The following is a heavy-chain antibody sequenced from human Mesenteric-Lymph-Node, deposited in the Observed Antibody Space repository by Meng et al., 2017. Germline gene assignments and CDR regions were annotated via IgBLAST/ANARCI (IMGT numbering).Heavy chain of an antibody. V-gene: IGHV3-15*01. CDR3: ATYLNS. J-gene: IGHJ5*02. CDR2: IKGNTDGGTI. Sequence: GGSLRLSCAASGFTFSSYEMNWVRQAPGKGLEWVARIKGNTDGGTIDYAAPVKGRFTISRDDSENTLFLQMNSLKTEDSAVYYCATYLNSWGQGTLVTVSS. CDR1: GFTFSSYE.